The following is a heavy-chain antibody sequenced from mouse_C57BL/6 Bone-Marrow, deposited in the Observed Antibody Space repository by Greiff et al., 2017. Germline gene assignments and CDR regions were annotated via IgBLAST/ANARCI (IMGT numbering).Heavy chain of an antibody. Sequence: QVQLKQPGAELVRPGTSVKLSCKASGYTFTSYWMHWVKQRPGQGLEWIGVIDPSDSYTNYNQKFKGKATLTVDTSSSTAYMQLSSLTSADSAVYYCARRLGQGYWGQGTTLTVSS. V-gene: IGHV1-59*01. D-gene: IGHD4-1*01. CDR1: GYTFTSYW. J-gene: IGHJ2*01. CDR2: IDPSDSYT. CDR3: ARRLGQGY.